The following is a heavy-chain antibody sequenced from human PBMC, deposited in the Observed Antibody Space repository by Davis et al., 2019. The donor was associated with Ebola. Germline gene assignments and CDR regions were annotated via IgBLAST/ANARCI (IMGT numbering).Heavy chain of an antibody. J-gene: IGHJ6*02. D-gene: IGHD2-21*01. V-gene: IGHV3-48*02. CDR1: GFTFSSYT. CDR3: ARIPGYYAMDV. Sequence: GESLKISCVASGFTFSSYTMNWVRQAPGKGLEWLSYISSSSLTTYSADSVKGRFTVSRDNAKNSLYLHMNRLRDEDTAVYFCARIPGYYAMDVWGQGTTVTVSS. CDR2: ISSSSLTT.